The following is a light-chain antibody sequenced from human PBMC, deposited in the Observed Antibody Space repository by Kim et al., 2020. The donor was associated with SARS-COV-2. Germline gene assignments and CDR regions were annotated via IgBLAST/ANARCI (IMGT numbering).Light chain of an antibody. V-gene: IGLV1-47*02. CDR3: AAWDDSLSGVV. Sequence: QSVLSQPPSVSGTPGQTVTISCSGRNSNIQDNSVHWYQLLPGSAPKVLIENTDRRPSGVPDRFSGSKSGTSASLAISGLRSEDEADYYCAAWDDSLSGVVFGGGTKLTVL. CDR2: NTD. J-gene: IGLJ2*01. CDR1: NSNIQDNS.